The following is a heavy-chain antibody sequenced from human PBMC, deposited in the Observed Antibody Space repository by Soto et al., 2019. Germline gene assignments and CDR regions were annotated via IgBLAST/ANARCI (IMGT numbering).Heavy chain of an antibody. V-gene: IGHV1-18*01. CDR3: ARVVPGHEDWFGP. CDR2: LSLYSDGT. CDR1: VYTFANYG. D-gene: IGHD2-2*01. Sequence: GSAVKVCSKASVYTFANYGITWGRPAPGQHLEWLGWLSLYSDGTHYAQKFQGRVSMTTDTSTTTDSMDLRSLRSADTAVYYCARVVPGHEDWFGPRAQRALAIVSS. J-gene: IGHJ5*02.